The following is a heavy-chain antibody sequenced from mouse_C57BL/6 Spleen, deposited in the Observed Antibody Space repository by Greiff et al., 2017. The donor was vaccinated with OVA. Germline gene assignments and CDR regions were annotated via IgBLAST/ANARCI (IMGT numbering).Heavy chain of an antibody. V-gene: IGHV1-5*01. Sequence: VQLQQSGTVLARPGASVKMSCKTSGYTFTSYWMHWVKQRPGQGLEWIGAIYPGNSDTSYNQKFKGKAKLTAVTSASTAYMELSSLTNEDSAVYYCTRSTMVTTRYWYFDVWGTGTTVTVSS. J-gene: IGHJ1*03. CDR1: GYTFTSYW. CDR2: IYPGNSDT. CDR3: TRSTMVTTRYWYFDV. D-gene: IGHD2-2*01.